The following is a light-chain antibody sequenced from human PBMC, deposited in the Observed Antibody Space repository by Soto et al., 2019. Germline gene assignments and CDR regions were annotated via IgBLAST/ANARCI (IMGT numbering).Light chain of an antibody. Sequence: QSVLTQPASVSGSLGQSITISCIGTSSDVGAYNYVSWYQLHPGKAHKLIIYDVSYRPSGVPNRFSGSKSGNTASLTISGLQAADEADYYCNSYRTSSTRYVFGTGTKVT. J-gene: IGLJ1*01. CDR3: NSYRTSSTRYV. CDR1: SSDVGAYNY. V-gene: IGLV2-14*01. CDR2: DVS.